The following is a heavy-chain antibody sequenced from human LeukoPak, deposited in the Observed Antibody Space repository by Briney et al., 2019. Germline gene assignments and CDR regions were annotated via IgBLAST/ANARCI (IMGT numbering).Heavy chain of an antibody. D-gene: IGHD2-21*02. CDR2: TRNKANSYTT. J-gene: IGHJ6*03. Sequence: GGSLRLSCTASGYTFSDHYMDWVRQAPGKGLEWVGRTRNKANSYTTEYAASVKGSFTISRDDSKNSLYLQMSSLKTEDTAVYYCARVFGDTLGWDYMDVWGKGTTVTVSS. CDR1: GYTFSDHY. CDR3: ARVFGDTLGWDYMDV. V-gene: IGHV3-72*01.